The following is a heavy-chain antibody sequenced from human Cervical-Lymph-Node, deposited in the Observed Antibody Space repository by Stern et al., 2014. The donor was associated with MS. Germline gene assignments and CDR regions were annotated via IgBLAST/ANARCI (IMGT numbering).Heavy chain of an antibody. Sequence: QLVQSGGGLVQPGRSLRLSCAASGFTFEDYAMHWVRQAPGKGLEWVSGMSWTSGSIGYADSVKGRFTISRDNAKNSLYLQMNSLRTEDTALYYCAKGSVGIAAPRNFDYWGQGTLVTVSS. CDR2: MSWTSGSI. V-gene: IGHV3-9*01. D-gene: IGHD6-13*01. CDR1: GFTFEDYA. J-gene: IGHJ4*02. CDR3: AKGSVGIAAPRNFDY.